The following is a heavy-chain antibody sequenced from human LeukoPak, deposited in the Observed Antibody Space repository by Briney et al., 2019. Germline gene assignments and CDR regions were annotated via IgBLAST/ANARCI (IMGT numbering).Heavy chain of an antibody. D-gene: IGHD3-22*01. CDR3: ARTYDSSGYFFDY. V-gene: IGHV4-38-2*02. Sequence: PSETLSLTCTVSGYSISSSYYWGWIRQPPGKGLEWIGSIYHSGNTYYNPSLKSRVTISVDTSKNQFSLKLSSVTAADTAVYYCARTYDSSGYFFDYWGQGTLVTVSS. CDR1: GYSISSSYY. J-gene: IGHJ4*02. CDR2: IYHSGNT.